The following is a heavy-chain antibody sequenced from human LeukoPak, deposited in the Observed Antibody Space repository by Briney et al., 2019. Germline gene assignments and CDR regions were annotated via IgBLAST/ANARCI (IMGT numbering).Heavy chain of an antibody. V-gene: IGHV3-23*01. CDR3: ARDRGPTVRYFEQI. CDR2: ISGSGGST. CDR1: GFTFSSYG. J-gene: IGHJ3*02. Sequence: QSGGSLRLSCAASGFTFSSYGMSWVRQAPGKGLEWVSAISGSGGSTYYADSVKGRFTISRDNAKNSLYLQMNSLRAEDTAVYYCARDRGPTVRYFEQIWGQGTMVTVSS. D-gene: IGHD3-9*01.